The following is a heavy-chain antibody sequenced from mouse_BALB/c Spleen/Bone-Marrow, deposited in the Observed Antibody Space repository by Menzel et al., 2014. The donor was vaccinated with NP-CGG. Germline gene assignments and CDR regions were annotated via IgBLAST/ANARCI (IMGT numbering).Heavy chain of an antibody. CDR2: IDPENGSN. CDR3: ARGGRYDGFPY. J-gene: IGHJ3*01. CDR1: GFNIKDYY. Sequence: EVQLQESGAELVRPGALVKLSCKASGFNIKDYYMHWVKQRPEQGLEWIGWIDPENGSNIHDPKFQGKASITADTSSNTAYLQLSSLTSEDTAVYYCARGGRYDGFPYWGQGTLVIVSA. D-gene: IGHD2-14*01. V-gene: IGHV14-1*02.